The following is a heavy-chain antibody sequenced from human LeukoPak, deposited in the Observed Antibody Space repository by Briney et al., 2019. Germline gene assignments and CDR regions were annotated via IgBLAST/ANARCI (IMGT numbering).Heavy chain of an antibody. Sequence: GGSLRLSCAASGFTVSSNYMSWVRQAPGKGLEWVSVIYSGGSTYYADSVKGRFTISRDNAKNSLYLQMNSLRTEDTAVYYCASFDYDFTGAFDIWGQGTMVTVSS. J-gene: IGHJ3*02. V-gene: IGHV3-66*01. CDR3: ASFDYDFTGAFDI. CDR2: IYSGGST. CDR1: GFTVSSNY. D-gene: IGHD3-3*01.